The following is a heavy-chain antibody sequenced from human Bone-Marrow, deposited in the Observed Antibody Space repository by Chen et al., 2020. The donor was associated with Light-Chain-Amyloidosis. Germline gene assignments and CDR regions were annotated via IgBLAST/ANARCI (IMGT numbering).Heavy chain of an antibody. V-gene: IGHV3-48*03. J-gene: IGHJ3*02. Sequence: EVQLVDSGGGLVQPGGSLRLSCATSGFTFSSYEMAWVRQPPGKGLEWVSYSNSSGDSIYYADSVKGRFTISRDNAKNSLYLQMNSLRAEDTAVYYCARSRILALGGTFDIWGQGTMVTVSP. CDR1: GFTFSSYE. D-gene: IGHD2-15*01. CDR2: SNSSGDSI. CDR3: ARSRILALGGTFDI.